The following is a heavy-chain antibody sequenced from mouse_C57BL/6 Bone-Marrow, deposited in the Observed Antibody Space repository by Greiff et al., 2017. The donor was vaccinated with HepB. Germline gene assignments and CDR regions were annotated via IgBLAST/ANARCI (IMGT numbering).Heavy chain of an antibody. CDR2: ILPGSGST. J-gene: IGHJ3*01. Sequence: QVQLQQSGAELMKPGASVKLSCKATGYTFTGYWIEWVKQRPGHGLEWIGEILPGSGSTNYNEKFKGKATFTADTSSNTAYMQLSSLTTEDSAIYYWASPLYYGNYETWFAYWGQGTLVTVSA. D-gene: IGHD2-1*01. V-gene: IGHV1-9*01. CDR3: ASPLYYGNYETWFAY. CDR1: GYTFTGYW.